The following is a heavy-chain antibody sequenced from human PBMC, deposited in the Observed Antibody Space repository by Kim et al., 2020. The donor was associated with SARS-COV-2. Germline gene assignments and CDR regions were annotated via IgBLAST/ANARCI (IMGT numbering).Heavy chain of an antibody. CDR2: IYYSGST. J-gene: IGHJ5*02. Sequence: SETLSLTCTVSGGSISSSSYYWGWIRQPPGKGLEWIGSIYYSGSTYYNPSLKSRVTISVDTSKNQFSLKLSSVTAADTAVYYCARHSSGWYAGSDWFDPWGQRTLVTVSS. CDR1: GGSISSSSYY. D-gene: IGHD6-19*01. CDR3: ARHSSGWYAGSDWFDP. V-gene: IGHV4-39*01.